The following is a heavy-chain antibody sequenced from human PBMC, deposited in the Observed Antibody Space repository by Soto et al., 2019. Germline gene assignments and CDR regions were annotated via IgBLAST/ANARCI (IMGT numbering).Heavy chain of an antibody. CDR1: GFTFGASA. D-gene: IGHD3-22*01. CDR2: IGSKGETYAT. V-gene: IGHV3-73*01. Sequence: PGGSLSLSCAASGFTFGASALQWVRQASGKGLEWLGRIGSKGETYATAYAASVKGRFTISRDDSKNTAYLQMNSLESEDTAVYYCSRDTYYHDSSGYYIFDFWGQGTLVTVSS. CDR3: SRDTYYHDSSGYYIFDF. J-gene: IGHJ4*02.